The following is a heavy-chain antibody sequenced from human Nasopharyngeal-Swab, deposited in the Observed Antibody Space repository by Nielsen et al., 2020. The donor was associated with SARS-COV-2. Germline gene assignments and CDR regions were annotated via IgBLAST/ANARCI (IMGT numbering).Heavy chain of an antibody. J-gene: IGHJ5*02. Sequence: LSCTVAGGSISIYYWSWIREPPGRGLEWIGYIYYSGSTNYNPSLKSRVTISVDTSKSQFSLKLSSVTAADTAVYYCARDHQYSSSWFGRGYNWFDPWGQGTLVTVSS. CDR2: IYYSGST. CDR3: ARDHQYSSSWFGRGYNWFDP. D-gene: IGHD6-13*01. CDR1: GGSISIYY. V-gene: IGHV4-59*01.